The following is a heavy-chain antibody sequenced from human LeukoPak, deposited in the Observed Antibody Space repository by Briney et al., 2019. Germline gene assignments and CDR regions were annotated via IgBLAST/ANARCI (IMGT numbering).Heavy chain of an antibody. CDR3: ARDGLAYCGGDCTIGGAFDI. J-gene: IGHJ3*02. CDR2: ISSSSSTI. CDR1: GFTFSSYS. Sequence: GGSLRLSCAASGFTFSSYSMNWVRQAPGKGLEWVSYISSSSSTIYYADSVKGRFTISRDNAKNSLYLQMNSLRAEDTAVYYCARDGLAYCGGDCTIGGAFDIWGQGTMVTVSS. D-gene: IGHD2-21*02. V-gene: IGHV3-48*01.